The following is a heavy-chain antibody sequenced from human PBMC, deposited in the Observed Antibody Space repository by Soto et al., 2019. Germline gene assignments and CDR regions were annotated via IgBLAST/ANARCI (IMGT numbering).Heavy chain of an antibody. CDR1: GFIFRRYT. CDR2: ISGSGDYI. D-gene: IGHD2-8*01. J-gene: IGHJ4*01. Sequence: SLRLSCVASGFIFRRYTMNWVRQAPGKGLEWVASISGSGDYIYYADSVKGRFTISRDTAGNSLSLQMNSLRADDTAVYYCGRAAVYATGHLDFWCHGTLVTVSS. V-gene: IGHV3-21*01. CDR3: GRAAVYATGHLDF.